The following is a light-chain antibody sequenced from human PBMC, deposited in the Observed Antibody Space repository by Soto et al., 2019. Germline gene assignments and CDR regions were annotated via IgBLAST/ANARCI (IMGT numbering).Light chain of an antibody. V-gene: IGLV1-44*01. CDR1: SSNIGSNT. Sequence: QSVLTQAPSASGTPGQRVTISCSGSSSNIGSNTVSWYQQVPGTAPKLLIYSNDQRPSGVPDRFSGSKSGTSASLAIGGLQSEDEDDYYCAAWDDSLNGWVFGGGTKVTVL. J-gene: IGLJ3*02. CDR3: AAWDDSLNGWV. CDR2: SND.